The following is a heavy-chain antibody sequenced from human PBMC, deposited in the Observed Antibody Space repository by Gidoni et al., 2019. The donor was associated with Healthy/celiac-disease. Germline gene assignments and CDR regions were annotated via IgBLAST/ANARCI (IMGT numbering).Heavy chain of an antibody. J-gene: IGHJ4*02. V-gene: IGHV1-3*01. CDR3: ARDHGITMVRGVIGYFNY. CDR2: INAGNGNT. Sequence: EVKKPGASVKVSCKASGYTFTSYAMHWVRQAPGQSLEFMGWINAGNGNTKYSQRFQGRVTMTRDTSANTVYMELSSLRSEDTAVYYCARDHGITMVRGVIGYFNYWGQGTLVTVSS. D-gene: IGHD3-10*01. CDR1: GYTFTSYA.